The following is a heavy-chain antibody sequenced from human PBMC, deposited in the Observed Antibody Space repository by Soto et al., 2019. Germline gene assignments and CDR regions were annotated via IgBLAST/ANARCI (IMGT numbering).Heavy chain of an antibody. J-gene: IGHJ5*02. CDR2: ISYDGSIQ. D-gene: IGHD2-8*01. Sequence: QVQLVESGGGVVQPGRSLRLSCAASGFTFSSYAMHWVRQAPGKGLEWVAVISYDGSIQHYSDSLKGRFNISRDKTKNPMYVEKASLRAEDTAAYYCARALCRNGVCPTYCDPWGQGTLVTVSS. CDR3: ARALCRNGVCPTYCDP. V-gene: IGHV3-30-3*01. CDR1: GFTFSSYA.